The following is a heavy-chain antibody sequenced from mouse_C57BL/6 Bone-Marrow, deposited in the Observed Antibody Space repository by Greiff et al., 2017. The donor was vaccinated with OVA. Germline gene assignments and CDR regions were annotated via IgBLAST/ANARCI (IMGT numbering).Heavy chain of an antibody. CDR1: GYTFTSYG. D-gene: IGHD1-1*01. CDR3: ARWGYYSSCYRYFDV. CDR2: IYPRSGNT. Sequence: QVQLQQSGAELVRPGASVKLSCKASGYTFTSYGISWVKQRTGQGLEWIGEIYPRSGNTYYNEKLKGKATLTADKSSSTAYMELLSLTSGDSAVYFCARWGYYSSCYRYFDVWGTGTTVTVSS. J-gene: IGHJ1*03. V-gene: IGHV1-81*01.